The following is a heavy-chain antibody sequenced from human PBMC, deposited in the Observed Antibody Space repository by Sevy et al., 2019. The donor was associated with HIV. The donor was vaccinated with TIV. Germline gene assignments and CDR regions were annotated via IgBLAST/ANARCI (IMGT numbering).Heavy chain of an antibody. CDR1: GFTFSPYW. Sequence: GGSLRLSCASSGFTFSPYWMTWVRQAPGKGLEWVANIRPDGSDKYYVDSVKGRFTISRDNAKNSLYLQMNSLRADDTALYYCARGVGLDCWGQGALVTVSS. D-gene: IGHD1-26*01. V-gene: IGHV3-7*01. CDR3: ARGVGLDC. CDR2: IRPDGSDK. J-gene: IGHJ4*02.